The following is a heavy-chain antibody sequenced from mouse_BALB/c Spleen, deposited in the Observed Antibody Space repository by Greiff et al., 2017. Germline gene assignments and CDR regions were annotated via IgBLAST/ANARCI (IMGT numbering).Heavy chain of an antibody. V-gene: IGHV1S29*02. CDR3: ARRDGYYAYFDV. J-gene: IGHJ1*01. D-gene: IGHD2-3*01. CDR1: GYTFTDYN. Sequence: VQLKESGPELVKPGASVKISCKASGYTFTDYNMHWVKQSHGKSLEWIGYIYPYNGGTGYNQKFKSKATLTVDNSSSTAYMELRSLTSEDSAVYYCARRDGYYAYFDVWGEGTTVTVSS. CDR2: IYPYNGGT.